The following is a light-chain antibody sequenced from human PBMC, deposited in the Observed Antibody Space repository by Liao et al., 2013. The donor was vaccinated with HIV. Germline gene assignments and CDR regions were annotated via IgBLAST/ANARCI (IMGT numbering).Light chain of an antibody. Sequence: SYELTQPSSVSVSPGQTASITCSGNNLDNKFVCWYQQKPGQSPVLVIYQDSQRPSGIPERFSGSNSGNTATLTISGTQTMDEADYYCQAWDSSTVIFGGGTKLTVL. CDR2: QDS. CDR1: NLDNKF. J-gene: IGLJ2*01. V-gene: IGLV3-1*01. CDR3: QAWDSSTVI.